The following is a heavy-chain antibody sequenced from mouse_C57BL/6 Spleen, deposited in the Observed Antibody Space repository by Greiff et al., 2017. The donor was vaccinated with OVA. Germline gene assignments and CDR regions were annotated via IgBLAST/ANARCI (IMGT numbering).Heavy chain of an antibody. CDR2: SRNKANDYTT. D-gene: IGHD1-1*01. CDR1: GFTFSDFY. Sequence: EVQLVESGGGLVQSGRSLRLSCATSGFTFSDFYMEWVRQAPGKGLEWIAASRNKANDYTTEYSASVKGRFIVSRDTSQSILYLQMNALRAEDTAIYYCARYYGSSLSFDYWGQGTTLTVSS. CDR3: ARYYGSSLSFDY. J-gene: IGHJ2*01. V-gene: IGHV7-1*01.